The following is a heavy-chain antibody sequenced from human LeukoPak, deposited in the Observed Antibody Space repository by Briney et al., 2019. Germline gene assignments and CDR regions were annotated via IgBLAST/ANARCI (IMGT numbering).Heavy chain of an antibody. V-gene: IGHV4-38-2*01. CDR3: ARHKGISPYYYYYMDV. Sequence: PSETLSLTCGVSGYSISNNYYWAWIQQPPGKGLEWIGSIFHSGSTYYNPSLKSRVTISVDTSKNQFSLILTSVTAADTAVYYCARHKGISPYYYYYMDVWGKGSTVTVSS. J-gene: IGHJ6*03. CDR2: IFHSGST. CDR1: GYSISNNYY.